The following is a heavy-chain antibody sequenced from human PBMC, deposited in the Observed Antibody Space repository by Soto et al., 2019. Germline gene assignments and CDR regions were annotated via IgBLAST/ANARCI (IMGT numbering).Heavy chain of an antibody. Sequence: GGSLRLSCAASGFTFSSYIMNWVLQAPGKGLEWVSYISSSSTTIYYADSVKGRFTISRDNAKNSLYLQTNSLRAEDTAVYYCAVIVATIKDAFDIWGQGTMVTVSS. CDR2: ISSSSTTI. D-gene: IGHD5-12*01. CDR3: AVIVATIKDAFDI. CDR1: GFTFSSYI. V-gene: IGHV3-48*01. J-gene: IGHJ3*02.